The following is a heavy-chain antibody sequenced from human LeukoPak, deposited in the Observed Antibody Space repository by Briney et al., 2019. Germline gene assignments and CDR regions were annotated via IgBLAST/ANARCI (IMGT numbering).Heavy chain of an antibody. CDR1: GYTFTSYA. CDR3: ARTLYIAAAPGGFDY. CDR2: INPRNAAT. J-gene: IGHJ4*02. Sequence: GASVKVSCKASGYTFTSYAMNWVRQAPGQGLEWMGWINPRNAATNYAQKFQGRVTMTRDTSTGTIYMEMTSLRSDDTAIYYCARTLYIAAAPGGFDYWGQGTLLTVSS. D-gene: IGHD6-13*01. V-gene: IGHV1-2*02.